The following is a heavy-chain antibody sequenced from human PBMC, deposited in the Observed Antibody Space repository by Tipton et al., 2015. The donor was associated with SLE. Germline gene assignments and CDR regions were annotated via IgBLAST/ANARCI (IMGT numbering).Heavy chain of an antibody. CDR2: IRYDGSYK. Sequence: SLRLSCAASGFTFSSYGMHWVRQAPGKGLEWVAFIRYDGSYKYYADSVKGRFTISRDNSKNTLYLQMNSLRAEDTAVYYCAKVRSLTGHTDWQQRAIFDYWGQGTLVTVSS. D-gene: IGHD6-13*01. J-gene: IGHJ4*02. CDR3: AKVRSLTGHTDWQQRAIFDY. CDR1: GFTFSSYG. V-gene: IGHV3-30*02.